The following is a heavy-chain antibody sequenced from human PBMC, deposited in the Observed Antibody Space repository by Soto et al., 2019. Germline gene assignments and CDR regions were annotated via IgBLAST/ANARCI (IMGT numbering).Heavy chain of an antibody. CDR1: GGSISSGGYS. V-gene: IGHV4-30-2*01. J-gene: IGHJ4*02. Sequence: QLPLQASGAGLVKPAQTLSLTCAVYGGSISSGGYSWSWIRQPPGKGLEWIGYIYHSGSTYYNPSLKIRVTSSVDRSKNQFSLKLSSVPAAATAVYYCARGQVVAAQHWGQGTLVTVSS. D-gene: IGHD2-15*01. CDR2: IYHSGST. CDR3: ARGQVVAAQH.